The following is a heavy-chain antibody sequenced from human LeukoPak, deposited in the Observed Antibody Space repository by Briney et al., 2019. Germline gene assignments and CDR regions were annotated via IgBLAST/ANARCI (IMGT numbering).Heavy chain of an antibody. V-gene: IGHV3-23*01. CDR1: GFTFSSYA. Sequence: GGSLRLSCAASGFTFSSYAMSWVRQAPGKGLEWVSAISGSGGSTYYADSVKGRFTISRDNSKNTLYLKMNSLRPEDTAVYYCAKVKYDYGDPVGWFDPWGQGSLVTVSS. CDR3: AKVKYDYGDPVGWFDP. J-gene: IGHJ5*02. CDR2: ISGSGGST. D-gene: IGHD4-17*01.